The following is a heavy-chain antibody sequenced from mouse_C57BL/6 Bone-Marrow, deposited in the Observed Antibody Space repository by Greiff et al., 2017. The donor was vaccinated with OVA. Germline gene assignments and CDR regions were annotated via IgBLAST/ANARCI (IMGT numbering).Heavy chain of an antibody. Sequence: QVQLQQSGAELMKPGASVKLSCKATGYTFTGYWIEWVKQRPGHGLEWIGEILPGSGSTNYNEKFKGKATFTADTSSNTAYMQLSSLTTEDSAIYYCASLLWLRHYAMDYWGQGTSVTVSS. CDR2: ILPGSGST. CDR1: GYTFTGYW. D-gene: IGHD2-9*01. CDR3: ASLLWLRHYAMDY. V-gene: IGHV1-9*01. J-gene: IGHJ4*01.